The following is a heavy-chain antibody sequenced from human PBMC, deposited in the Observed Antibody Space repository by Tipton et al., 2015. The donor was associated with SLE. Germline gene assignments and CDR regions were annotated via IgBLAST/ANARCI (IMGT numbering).Heavy chain of an antibody. CDR3: ARMGGIRWYFDL. CDR2: IYYTGAT. CDR1: GGSISDGAYY. D-gene: IGHD3-16*01. V-gene: IGHV4-31*03. Sequence: TLSLTCSVSGGSISDGAYYWSWIRQHPGKGLEWIGYIYYTGATYFNPSLESRVTMSVDTPENQFSLKLTSVTAADTAIYYCARMGGIRWYFDLWGRGTLVTVSS. J-gene: IGHJ2*01.